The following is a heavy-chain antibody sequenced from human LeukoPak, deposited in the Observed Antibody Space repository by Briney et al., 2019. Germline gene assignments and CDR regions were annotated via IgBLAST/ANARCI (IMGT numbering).Heavy chain of an antibody. V-gene: IGHV3-7*03. D-gene: IGHD3-9*01. J-gene: IGHJ4*02. CDR3: ARRTYYDILTGYPHFDY. CDR2: IKQGGSEK. CDR1: GFTFSSYW. Sequence: GGSLRLSCAASGFTFSSYWMSWVRQAPGKGLEWVANIKQGGSEKYYVDSVKGRFTISRDNAKNSLYLQMNSLRAEDTAVYYCARRTYYDILTGYPHFDYWGQGTLVTVSS.